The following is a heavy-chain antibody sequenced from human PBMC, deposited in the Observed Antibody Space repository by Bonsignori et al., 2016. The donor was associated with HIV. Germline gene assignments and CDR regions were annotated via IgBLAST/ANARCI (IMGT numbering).Heavy chain of an antibody. CDR2: IIPMLGTA. V-gene: IGHV1-69*06. J-gene: IGHJ4*02. D-gene: IGHD6-25*01. CDR3: ARAASSWDS. Sequence: WVRQAPGQGLEWVGGIIPMLGTANYTQKFQGRLTITADKSTNTVYFELTNLRFDDTAVYYCARAASSWDSWGQGTLVTVSS.